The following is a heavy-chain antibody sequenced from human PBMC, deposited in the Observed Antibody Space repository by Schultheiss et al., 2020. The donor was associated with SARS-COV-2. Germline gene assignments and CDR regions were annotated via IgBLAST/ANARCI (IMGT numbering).Heavy chain of an antibody. CDR2: IYHSGST. CDR1: GGSISSSSYY. D-gene: IGHD4-17*01. J-gene: IGHJ4*02. Sequence: GSLRLSCTVSGGSISSSSYYWGWIRQPPGKGLEWIGSIYHSGSTYYNPSLKSRVTISVDTSKNQFSLKLSSVTAADTAVYYCARVDYGDYYYFDYWGQGTLVTVSS. CDR3: ARVDYGDYYYFDY. V-gene: IGHV4-39*07.